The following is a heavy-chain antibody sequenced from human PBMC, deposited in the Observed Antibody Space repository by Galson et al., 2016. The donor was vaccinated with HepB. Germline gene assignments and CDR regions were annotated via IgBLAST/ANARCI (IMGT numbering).Heavy chain of an antibody. CDR1: GFTFTHAW. CDR3: TTWPPGDCWSWYYLDH. V-gene: IGHV3-15*01. Sequence: SLRLSCATSGFTFTHAWMSWVRQAPGKGLEWVGRIKSRTDGGTTDYAAHVKGRFTISRDDSKNTLYLPMNSLKTEDTAVYYCTTWPPGDCWSWYYLDHWGQGTLVTVSS. J-gene: IGHJ4*02. D-gene: IGHD3-3*01. CDR2: IKSRTDGGTT.